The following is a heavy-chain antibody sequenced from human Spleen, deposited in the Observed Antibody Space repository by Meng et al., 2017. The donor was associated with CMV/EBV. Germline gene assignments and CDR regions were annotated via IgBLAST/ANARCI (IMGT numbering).Heavy chain of an antibody. J-gene: IGHJ4*02. CDR2: VNWNSGSK. D-gene: IGHD3-3*01. CDR1: GFTFDDYS. CDR3: GLNFWSGSRTVDY. V-gene: IGHV3-9*01. Sequence: SLKISCDASGFTFDDYSMHWVRQRPGQGLEWVASVNWNSGSKEYADSVKGRFTISRDNSKNTLYLQMNSLRAEDTAVYYCGLNFWSGSRTVDYWGQGTLVTVSS.